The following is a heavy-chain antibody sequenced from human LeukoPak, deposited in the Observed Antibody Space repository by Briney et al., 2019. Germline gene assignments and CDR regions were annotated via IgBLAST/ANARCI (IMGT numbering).Heavy chain of an antibody. CDR1: GFTFSSYA. CDR2: ISGSGGST. D-gene: IGHD1-26*01. J-gene: IGHJ4*02. CDR3: AKYSGRLLHYFDY. Sequence: PGGSLRLSCAASGFTFSSYAMSWVRQAPGKGLEWVSAISGSGGSTYYADPVKGRFTISRDNSKNTLYLQMNSLRAEDTAVYYCAKYSGRLLHYFDYWGQGTLVTVSS. V-gene: IGHV3-23*01.